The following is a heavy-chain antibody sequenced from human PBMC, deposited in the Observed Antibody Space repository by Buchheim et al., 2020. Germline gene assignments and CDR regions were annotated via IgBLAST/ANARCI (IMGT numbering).Heavy chain of an antibody. CDR2: ISYDGSNK. Sequence: QVQLVESGGCVVQPGRSLRLSCAASGFTFSSYGMHWVRQAPGKGLEWVAVISYDGSNKYYADSVKGRFTISRDNSKNTLYLQMNSLRAEGTAVYYCAKGYYDSSHYYYNWFGMDVWGQGTT. V-gene: IGHV3-30*18. CDR3: AKGYYDSSHYYYNWFGMDV. D-gene: IGHD3-22*01. J-gene: IGHJ6*02. CDR1: GFTFSSYG.